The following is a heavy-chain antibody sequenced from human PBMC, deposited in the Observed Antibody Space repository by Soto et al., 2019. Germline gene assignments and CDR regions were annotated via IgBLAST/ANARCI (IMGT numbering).Heavy chain of an antibody. CDR1: GYSFTSYW. CDR2: IYPGDSGT. V-gene: IGHV5-51*01. CDR3: ARRQDYGDYADAFDI. D-gene: IGHD4-17*01. J-gene: IGHJ3*02. Sequence: GESLKISCKGSGYSFTSYWIGWVRQMPGKGLEWMGIIYPGDSGTRYSPSFQGQVTISADKSISTAYLQWSSLKASDTAMYYCARRQDYGDYADAFDIWGQGTMVTVSS.